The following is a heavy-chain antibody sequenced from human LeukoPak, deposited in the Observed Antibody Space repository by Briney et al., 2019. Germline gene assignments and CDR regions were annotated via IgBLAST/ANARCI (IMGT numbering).Heavy chain of an antibody. V-gene: IGHV3-30-3*01. J-gene: IGHJ4*02. CDR2: ISYDGSNK. Sequence: QPGRSLSLSCAASGFMFSSYAMHWVRQAPGKGLEWVAVISYDGSNKYYADSVKGRFTISRDNSKNTLHLQMNSLRVEDTAVYYCGRDGTGAATVVTHWGQGTLVTASS. CDR1: GFMFSSYA. D-gene: IGHD4-23*01. CDR3: GRDGTGAATVVTH.